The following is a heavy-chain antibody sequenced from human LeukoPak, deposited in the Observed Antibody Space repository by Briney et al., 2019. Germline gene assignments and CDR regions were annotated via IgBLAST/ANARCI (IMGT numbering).Heavy chain of an antibody. Sequence: QPGGSLRLSCATSGFTFTTYAMAWVRQAPGKGLEWVAAITAGGGGTYYADSLKGRFVISRDNFKNTLYLQMNDLRVGDTAVYYCAIGLRSSSPGIFDFWGQGTLVTVSS. CDR2: ITAGGGGT. V-gene: IGHV3-23*01. J-gene: IGHJ4*02. D-gene: IGHD3-10*01. CDR1: GFTFTTYA. CDR3: AIGLRSSSPGIFDF.